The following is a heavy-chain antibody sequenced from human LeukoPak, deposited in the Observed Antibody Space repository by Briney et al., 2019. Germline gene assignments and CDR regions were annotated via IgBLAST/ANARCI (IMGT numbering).Heavy chain of an antibody. CDR3: ARSFRSSGSENFDY. J-gene: IGHJ4*02. V-gene: IGHV3-74*01. CDR1: GFTFSSYW. Sequence: SGGSLRLSCAASGFTFSSYWMHWVRQAPGKGLVWVSRINGDGSSTSYADSVKGRFTISRDNAKNTPYLQMNSLRAEDTAVYYCARSFRSSGSENFDYWGQGTLVTVSS. D-gene: IGHD3-10*01. CDR2: INGDGSST.